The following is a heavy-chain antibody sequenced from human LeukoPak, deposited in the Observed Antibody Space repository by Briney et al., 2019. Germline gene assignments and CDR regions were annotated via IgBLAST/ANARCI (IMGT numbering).Heavy chain of an antibody. J-gene: IGHJ6*03. CDR3: ARGGGYEAQYYYYYLDV. D-gene: IGHD5-12*01. CDR1: GGSISSYY. CDR2: IYYSGST. Sequence: SETLSLTCTVSGGSISSYYWSWIRQPPGKGLEWIGYIYYSGSTNYNPSLKSRVTISVDTSKNQFSLRLTSVTAADTAVYYCARGGGYEAQYYYYYLDVWGKGTTVTISS. V-gene: IGHV4-59*08.